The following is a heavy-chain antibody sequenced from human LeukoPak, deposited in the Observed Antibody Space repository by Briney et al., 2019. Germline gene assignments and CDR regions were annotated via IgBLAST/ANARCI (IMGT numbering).Heavy chain of an antibody. Sequence: GGSLRLSCAASGFTFSSYAMSWVRQAPGKGLEWASAISGSGGSTYYADSVKGRFTISRDNSKNTLYLQMNSLRAEDTAVYYCAKDLGYCSSTSCYSEGEYFQHWGQGTLVTVSS. V-gene: IGHV3-23*01. D-gene: IGHD2-2*01. CDR1: GFTFSSYA. CDR2: ISGSGGST. CDR3: AKDLGYCSSTSCYSEGEYFQH. J-gene: IGHJ1*01.